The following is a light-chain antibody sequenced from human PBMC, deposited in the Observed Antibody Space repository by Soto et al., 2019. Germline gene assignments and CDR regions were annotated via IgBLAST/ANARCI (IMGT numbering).Light chain of an antibody. CDR3: PHYNIWPFS. J-gene: IGKJ5*01. V-gene: IGKV3-15*01. CDR1: QDLTTN. Sequence: EISMTQFPAILSASPGGGATLSCRAAQDLTTNFAWYQLRRGQPPRLLTYDLSTRATGVPARFSGSGSGTEFTLTIRGLQSEHFTIYFCPHYNIWPFSFGPGRRLEIK. CDR2: DLS.